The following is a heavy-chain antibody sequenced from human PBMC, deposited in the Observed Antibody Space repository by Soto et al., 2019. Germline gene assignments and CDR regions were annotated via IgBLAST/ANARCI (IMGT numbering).Heavy chain of an antibody. CDR1: GFALSTSGVG. J-gene: IGHJ4*02. CDR3: AHRGSYGYGYFDY. CDR2: IYWDDDN. Sequence: QITLKESGPTLVKPTQTLTLTCTFSGFALSTSGVGVGWIPQTPGKALEWLALIYWDDDNRYSPSLKSSLTITKHTAKNQGFRTMTNMDPVDTATNGRAHRGSYGYGYFDYWGQGTLVTVSS. V-gene: IGHV2-5*02. D-gene: IGHD5-18*01.